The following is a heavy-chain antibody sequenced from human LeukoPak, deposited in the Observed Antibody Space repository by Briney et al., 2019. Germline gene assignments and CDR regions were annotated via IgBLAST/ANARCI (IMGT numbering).Heavy chain of an antibody. D-gene: IGHD5-18*01. CDR2: ISTDSGNR. J-gene: IGHJ4*02. CDR1: GYTFTAYG. CDR3: ARQGLDPGGRPDTGLQY. V-gene: IGHV1-18*01. Sequence: GASVKVSCKASGYTFTAYGITWVRQAPGQGLEWMGWISTDSGNRNSAQKLQGRVTKTTDTSTSTAYMELRTLRSDDTAVYYCARQGLDPGGRPDTGLQYWGQGTLVTVSS.